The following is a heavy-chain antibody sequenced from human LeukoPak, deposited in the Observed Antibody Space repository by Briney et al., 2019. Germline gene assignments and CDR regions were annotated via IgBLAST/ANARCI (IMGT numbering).Heavy chain of an antibody. CDR3: AKDVAYGSGSYYQFDY. D-gene: IGHD3-10*01. Sequence: PGGSLRLSCAASGFTFSSFDMHWVRQPTGQGLEWVAVISYEGSNKYYGDSVKGRFTISRDNSKDTLYLQMNSLRAEDTAVYYCAKDVAYGSGSYYQFDYWGQGTLVTVSS. CDR1: GFTFSSFD. V-gene: IGHV3-30*18. CDR2: ISYEGSNK. J-gene: IGHJ4*02.